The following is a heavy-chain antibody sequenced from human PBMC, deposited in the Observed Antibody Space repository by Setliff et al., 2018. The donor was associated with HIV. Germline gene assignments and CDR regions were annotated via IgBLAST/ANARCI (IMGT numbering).Heavy chain of an antibody. Sequence: GPTLVNPTQTLTLTCTFSGLSLSTSGVGVGWIRQPPGKALEWLALIYWDDDKRYSPSLKSRLTITKDTSKNQVVLTMTNMDPVDTATYYCAHRRATYYYGSGSFDYWGQGTLVTVSS. V-gene: IGHV2-5*02. CDR1: GLSLSTSGVG. CDR2: IYWDDDK. CDR3: AHRRATYYYGSGSFDY. D-gene: IGHD3-10*01. J-gene: IGHJ4*02.